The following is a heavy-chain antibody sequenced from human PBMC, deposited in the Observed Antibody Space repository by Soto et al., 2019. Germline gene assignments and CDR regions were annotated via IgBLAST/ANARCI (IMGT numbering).Heavy chain of an antibody. Sequence: QVQLVESGGGLVKPGGSLRLSCAASGFTFSDDYMSWIRQAPGKGLEWVSYISSSSSYTNYADSVKGRFTISRDNAKNSLYLQMNSLRAEDTAVYYCARDSEANWFDPWGQGTLVTVSS. CDR2: ISSSSSYT. CDR3: ARDSEANWFDP. V-gene: IGHV3-11*05. CDR1: GFTFSDDY. J-gene: IGHJ5*02.